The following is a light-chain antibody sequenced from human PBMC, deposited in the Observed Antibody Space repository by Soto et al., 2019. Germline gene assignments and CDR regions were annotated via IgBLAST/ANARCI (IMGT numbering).Light chain of an antibody. CDR1: QSVSSNY. V-gene: IGKV3-20*01. J-gene: IGKJ5*01. CDR3: HQSGNSPIT. Sequence: TVLTQSPGTLSLSPGESATLSCRASQSVSSNYIAWYQQKPGQAPRLLIYGASSRATGIPGRFSGSASGTDFILTISSLEPEDFAVYYCHQSGNSPITFGQGTRLEIK. CDR2: GAS.